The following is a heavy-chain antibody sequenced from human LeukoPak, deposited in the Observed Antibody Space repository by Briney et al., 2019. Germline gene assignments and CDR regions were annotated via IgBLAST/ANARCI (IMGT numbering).Heavy chain of an antibody. CDR3: AKTLSSIAVAGICRGHYYFDY. D-gene: IGHD6-19*01. CDR2: ISYDGSNK. J-gene: IGHJ4*02. Sequence: GGSLRLSCAASGFTFSSYGMHWVRQAPGKGLEWVAVISYDGSNKYYADSVKGRFTISRDNSKNTLYLQMNSLRAEDTAVYYCAKTLSSIAVAGICRGHYYFDYWGQGTLVTVSS. CDR1: GFTFSSYG. V-gene: IGHV3-30*18.